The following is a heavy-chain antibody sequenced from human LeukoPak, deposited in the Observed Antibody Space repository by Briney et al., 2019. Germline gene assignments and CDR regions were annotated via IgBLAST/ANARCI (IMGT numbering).Heavy chain of an antibody. J-gene: IGHJ5*02. CDR2: IYTSGST. V-gene: IGHV4-61*02. Sequence: PSGTPSLTCTVSGGSISSSSYYWSWIRQPAGKGLEWIGRIYTSGSTNYNPSLKSRVTMSVDTSKNQFSLKLSSVTAADTAVYYCARDQSYSSSWYWFDPWGQGTLVTVSS. D-gene: IGHD6-13*01. CDR1: GGSISSSSYY. CDR3: ARDQSYSSSWYWFDP.